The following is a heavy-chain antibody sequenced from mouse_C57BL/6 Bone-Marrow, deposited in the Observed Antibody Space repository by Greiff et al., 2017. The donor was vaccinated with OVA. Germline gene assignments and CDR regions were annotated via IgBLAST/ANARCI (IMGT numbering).Heavy chain of an antibody. CDR3: AREYYGSHWYFDV. Sequence: EVKLMESGPGLVKPSQSLSLTCSVTGYSITSGYYWNWIRQFPGNKLEWMGYISYDGSNNYNPSLKNRISITRDTSKNQFFLKLNSVTTEDTATYYCAREYYGSHWYFDVWGTGTTVTVSS. D-gene: IGHD1-1*01. CDR2: ISYDGSN. J-gene: IGHJ1*03. V-gene: IGHV3-6*01. CDR1: GYSITSGYY.